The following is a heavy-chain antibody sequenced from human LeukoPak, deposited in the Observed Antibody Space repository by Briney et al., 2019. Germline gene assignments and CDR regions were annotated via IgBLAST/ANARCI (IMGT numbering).Heavy chain of an antibody. CDR3: ARERPTIAARSSNWFDP. CDR2: INPSGGST. Sequence: ASVTVSCKASGYTFTSYYMHWVRQAPGQGLEWMGIINPSGGSTSYAQKFQGTVTMTRDTSTSTVYMELSSLRSEDTAVYYCARERPTIAARSSNWFDPWGQGTLVTVSS. CDR1: GYTFTSYY. J-gene: IGHJ5*02. D-gene: IGHD6-6*01. V-gene: IGHV1-46*01.